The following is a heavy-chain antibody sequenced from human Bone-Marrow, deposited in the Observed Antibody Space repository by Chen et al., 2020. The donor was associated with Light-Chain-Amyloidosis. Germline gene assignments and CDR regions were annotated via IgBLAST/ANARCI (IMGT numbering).Heavy chain of an antibody. CDR2: INSAGSST. J-gene: IGHJ5*02. V-gene: IGHV3-74*01. CDR3: ALNSGSYYGWFDP. CDR1: GFTFTW. Sequence: EVQLVESGGGSVQPGGSLRLSCAASGFTFTWMHLVRQAPGKGLVWLSRINSAGSSTSYADSVKGRFTISRDNTRDTVYLQMNSLSAEDTAVYYCALNSGSYYGWFDPWGQGILVTVSS. D-gene: IGHD1-26*01.